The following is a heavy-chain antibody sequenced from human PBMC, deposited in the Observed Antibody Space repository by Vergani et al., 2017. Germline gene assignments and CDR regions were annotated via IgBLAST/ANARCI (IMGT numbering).Heavy chain of an antibody. CDR3: ARVGHLVAVTGEGPSLAL. CDR1: GCSISSYY. Sequence: QVQLQESGPGLVKPSETLSLTCTVSGCSISSYYWSWVRQPPGKGLEWIGYIYYSGSTNYNPSLRSRLTISVDTSKNQFSLRLNSVTAADTAVYYCARVGHLVAVTGEGPSLALWGRGTLVTVSS. D-gene: IGHD2-21*02. CDR2: IYYSGST. J-gene: IGHJ2*01. V-gene: IGHV4-59*08.